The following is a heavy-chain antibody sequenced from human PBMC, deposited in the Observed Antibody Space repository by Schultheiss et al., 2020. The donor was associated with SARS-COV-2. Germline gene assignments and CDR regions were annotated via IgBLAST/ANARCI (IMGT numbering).Heavy chain of an antibody. D-gene: IGHD6-6*01. Sequence: SETLSLTCTVSGGSISSYYWSWIRQPAGKGLESIGRIYTSGSTNYNPSLKSRVTISVDTSKNQFSLKLSSVTAADTAVYYCARDLSSSHRYGMDVWGQGTTVTVSS. CDR2: IYTSGST. CDR3: ARDLSSSHRYGMDV. CDR1: GGSISSYY. V-gene: IGHV4-4*07. J-gene: IGHJ6*02.